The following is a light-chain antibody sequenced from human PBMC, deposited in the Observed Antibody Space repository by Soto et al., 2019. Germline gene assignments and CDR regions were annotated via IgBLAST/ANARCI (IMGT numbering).Light chain of an antibody. CDR1: QSVSSSS. Sequence: EIVLTQSPGTLSLSPGERATLSCRASQSVSSSSLAWYQQKPGQAPRLLIYGASSRATGIPDRFSGSGSGTDFTLTISRLEPEEFAVYYCQLYGRSTMYTFGQGTRLEIK. CDR3: QLYGRSTMYT. V-gene: IGKV3-20*01. J-gene: IGKJ2*01. CDR2: GAS.